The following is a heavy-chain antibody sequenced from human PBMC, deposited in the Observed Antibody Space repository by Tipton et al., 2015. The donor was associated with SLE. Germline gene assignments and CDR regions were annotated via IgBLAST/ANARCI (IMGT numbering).Heavy chain of an antibody. J-gene: IGHJ5*02. V-gene: IGHV4-34*01. CDR3: ARETRVGATFSKYNRFDP. CDR1: GGTFSDYY. CDR2: INHSGTT. D-gene: IGHD1-26*01. Sequence: TLSLTCAVYGGTFSDYYWNWIRQPPGKGLEWDGEINHSGTTNYHPSLKSRLTIPVDTSRNQLPLKLNSVTAADTAVYYCARETRVGATFSKYNRFDPWGQGILVPVPP.